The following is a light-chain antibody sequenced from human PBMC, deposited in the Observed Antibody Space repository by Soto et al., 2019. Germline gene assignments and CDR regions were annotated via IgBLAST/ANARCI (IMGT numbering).Light chain of an antibody. CDR1: SSDVGGYKY. CDR2: DVS. CDR3: CSYAGSYTFV. J-gene: IGLJ1*01. Sequence: SALTQPRSVSGSPGQSVTISCTGNSSDVGGYKYVSWYQQHPGKAPKLMIYDVSERPSGVPDRFSGSKSGNTASLTISGLQAEDEADYYCCSYAGSYTFVFGTGTKVTVL. V-gene: IGLV2-11*01.